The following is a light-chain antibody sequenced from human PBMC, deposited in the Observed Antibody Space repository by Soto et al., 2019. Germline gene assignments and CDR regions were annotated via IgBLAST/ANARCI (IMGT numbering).Light chain of an antibody. CDR3: GTWDSSLSVGYV. CDR2: DNN. Sequence: SVLTQPASVSAAPGRKVTISCSGSNSNIGTNHVSWYQQLPGTAPKLLIYDNNNRPSGIPDRFSGSRSGTSATLDITGLQTGDEAEYYCGTWDSSLSVGYVFGTGTKVTVL. V-gene: IGLV1-51*01. CDR1: NSNIGTNH. J-gene: IGLJ1*01.